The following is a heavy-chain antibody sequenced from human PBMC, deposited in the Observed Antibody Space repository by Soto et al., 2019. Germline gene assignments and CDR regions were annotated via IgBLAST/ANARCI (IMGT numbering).Heavy chain of an antibody. D-gene: IGHD3-22*01. CDR3: ARLGAYYQALDS. CDR2: VYYAGTT. J-gene: IGHJ4*02. Sequence: PSETLSLTCTVSDGSITPNYYTWVRQPPGKGLEWIGYVYYAGTTTYNPSLKSRVSISIDTSKNEVSLKLSSVTAADTAVYYCARLGAYYQALDSWGQGTLVTVSS. V-gene: IGHV4-59*08. CDR1: DGSITPNY.